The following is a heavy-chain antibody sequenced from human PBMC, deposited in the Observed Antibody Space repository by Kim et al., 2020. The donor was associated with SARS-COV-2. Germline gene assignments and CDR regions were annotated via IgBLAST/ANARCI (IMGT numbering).Heavy chain of an antibody. Sequence: ASVKVSCKASGYTFTSYYMHWVRQAPGQGLEWMGIINPSGGSTSYAQKFQGRVTMTRDTSTSTVYMELSSLRSEDTAVYYCARDLCGGDCFYGMDVWGQGTTVTVSS. V-gene: IGHV1-46*01. CDR2: INPSGGST. CDR1: GYTFTSYY. D-gene: IGHD2-21*02. CDR3: ARDLCGGDCFYGMDV. J-gene: IGHJ6*02.